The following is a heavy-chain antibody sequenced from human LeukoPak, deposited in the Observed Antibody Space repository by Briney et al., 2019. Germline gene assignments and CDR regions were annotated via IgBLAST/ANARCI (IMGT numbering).Heavy chain of an antibody. D-gene: IGHD2-8*02. J-gene: IGHJ4*02. Sequence: ASVKVSCKASGYTFTSYYMHWVRQAPGQGLEWMGIINPSGGSTSYAQKFHGRVTMTRDMSTSTVYMVLSSLRSEDTAVYYCARDEVMWCMQNWGQGTLVTVSS. CDR1: GYTFTSYY. V-gene: IGHV1-46*01. CDR3: ARDEVMWCMQN. CDR2: INPSGGST.